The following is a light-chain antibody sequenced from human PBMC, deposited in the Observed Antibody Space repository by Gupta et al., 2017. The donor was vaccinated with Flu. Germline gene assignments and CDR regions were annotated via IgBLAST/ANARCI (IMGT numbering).Light chain of an antibody. J-gene: IGKJ3*01. Sequence: DIVMTQSPASLAVSVGERATINCKSSQSVLYRFSNKNYLAWYQQKPGQPPKLLIYWASTRESGVPDRSSGSWSGTDFTLTISSLQAEDVAVYYCQQYNSSPLTFGPGTKVELK. CDR1: QSVLYRFSNKNY. V-gene: IGKV4-1*01. CDR2: WAS. CDR3: QQYNSSPLT.